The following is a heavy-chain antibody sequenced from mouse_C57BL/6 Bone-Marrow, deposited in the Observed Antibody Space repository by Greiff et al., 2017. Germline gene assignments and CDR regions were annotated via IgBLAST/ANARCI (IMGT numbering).Heavy chain of an antibody. CDR2: INPNYGTT. CDR1: GYSFTDYN. V-gene: IGHV1-39*01. CDR3: FKWVYYWRGY. J-gene: IGHJ3*01. D-gene: IGHD1-1*01. Sequence: VQLKESGPELVKPGASVKISCKASGYSFTDYNMNWVKQSNGKSLEWIGVINPNYGTTSHNQKFKGKATLTVDHSSSTAYMQLNRLTSEDSAVYYCFKWVYYWRGYWGQGTLVTVSA.